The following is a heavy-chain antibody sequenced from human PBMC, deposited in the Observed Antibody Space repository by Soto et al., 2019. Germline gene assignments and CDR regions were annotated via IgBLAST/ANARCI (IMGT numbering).Heavy chain of an antibody. V-gene: IGHV3-30-3*01. CDR2: ISYDGSNK. CDR1: GFTFSSYA. J-gene: IGHJ4*02. CDR3: ARDGAAAVAGSRGYFDY. Sequence: GGSLRLSCAASGFTFSSYAMHWVRQAPGKGLEWVAVISYDGSNKYYADSVKGRFTISRDNSKNTLYLQMNSLRAEDTAVYYCARDGAAAVAGSRGYFDYWGQGTLVTVSS. D-gene: IGHD6-19*01.